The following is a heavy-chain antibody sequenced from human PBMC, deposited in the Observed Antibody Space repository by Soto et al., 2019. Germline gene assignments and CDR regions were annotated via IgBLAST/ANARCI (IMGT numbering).Heavy chain of an antibody. CDR3: AKDWGYCISTSCYRWGMDV. J-gene: IGHJ6*02. D-gene: IGHD2-2*01. CDR1: GFTFISYG. V-gene: IGHV3-30*18. CDR2: ISYDGSNK. Sequence: GGSLRLSCAASGFTFISYGMHWVRQATGKGLEWVAVISYDGSNKYYADSVKGRFTISRDNSKNTLYLQMNSLRAEDTAVYYCAKDWGYCISTSCYRWGMDVWGQGTTVTVSS.